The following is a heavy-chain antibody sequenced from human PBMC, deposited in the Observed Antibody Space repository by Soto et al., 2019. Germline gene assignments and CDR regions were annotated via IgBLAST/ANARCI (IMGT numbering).Heavy chain of an antibody. CDR1: GGSISSGGYY. J-gene: IGHJ4*02. D-gene: IGHD5-12*01. CDR2: IYYSGST. V-gene: IGHV4-31*09. CDR3: AFSRGRDGYGDYFDY. Sequence: SETLSLTCTVSGGSISSGGYYWSWIRQHPGKGLEWIGYIYYSGSTNYNPSLKSRVTISVDKSKNQFSLKLSSVTAADTAVYYCAFSRGRDGYGDYFDYWGQGTLVTVS.